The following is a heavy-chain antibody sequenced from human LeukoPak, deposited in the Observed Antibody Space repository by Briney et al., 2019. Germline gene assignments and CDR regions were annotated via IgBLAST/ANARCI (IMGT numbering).Heavy chain of an antibody. Sequence: SETLSLTCTVSGGSISSYYWSWIRQPPGKGLEWIGYIYYSGSTNYNPSLKSRVTISVDTSKNQFSLKLSSVTAADTAVYYCARSSALAYGMDVWGQGTTVTVSS. CDR1: GGSISSYY. D-gene: IGHD1-26*01. V-gene: IGHV4-59*01. CDR2: IYYSGST. J-gene: IGHJ6*02. CDR3: ARSSALAYGMDV.